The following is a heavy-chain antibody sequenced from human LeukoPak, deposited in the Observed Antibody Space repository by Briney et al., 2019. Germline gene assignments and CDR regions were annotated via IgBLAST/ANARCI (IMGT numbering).Heavy chain of an antibody. Sequence: GGSLRLSCAASGFTFSNYWMSWVRQAPGKGLEWVANIKPDGSEKYYVDSVKGRFSISRDNVRSALYLQMNSLRAGDTALYYCARGDFWSGDYTDAFDVWGQGTMVTVSS. CDR1: GFTFSNYW. J-gene: IGHJ3*01. D-gene: IGHD3-3*01. V-gene: IGHV3-7*04. CDR3: ARGDFWSGDYTDAFDV. CDR2: IKPDGSEK.